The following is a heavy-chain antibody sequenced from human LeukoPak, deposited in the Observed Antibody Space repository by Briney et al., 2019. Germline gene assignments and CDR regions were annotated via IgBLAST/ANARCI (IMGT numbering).Heavy chain of an antibody. D-gene: IGHD6-19*01. J-gene: IGHJ4*02. CDR2: ISPYNDNT. CDR3: ARGGNSGWRTPNDDY. CDR1: GYTFTSYG. V-gene: IGHV1-18*01. Sequence: ASVKVSCKASGYTFTSYGIIWVRQAPGQGLEWMGWISPYNDNTNYAQKLQGRVTMTTDTSTSTAYMELRSLRSDDTAVYYCARGGNSGWRTPNDDYWGQGTLVTVSS.